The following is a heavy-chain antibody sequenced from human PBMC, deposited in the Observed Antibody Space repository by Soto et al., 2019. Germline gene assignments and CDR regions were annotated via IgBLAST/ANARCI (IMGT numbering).Heavy chain of an antibody. CDR1: GFTFSSYW. J-gene: IGHJ5*02. CDR2: IKQDGSEK. V-gene: IGHV3-7*05. CDR3: ARGPHTYYYDSSGYYYGSNWFDP. D-gene: IGHD3-22*01. Sequence: EVQLVESGGGLVQPGGSLRLSCAASGFTFSSYWMSWVRQAPGKGLEWVANIKQDGSEKYYVDSVKGRFTISRDNAKNSLYLQMNSLRAEDTAVYYCARGPHTYYYDSSGYYYGSNWFDPWGQGTLVTVSS.